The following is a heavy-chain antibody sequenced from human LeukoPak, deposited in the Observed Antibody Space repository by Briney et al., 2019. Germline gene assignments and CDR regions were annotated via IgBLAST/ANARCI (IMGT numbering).Heavy chain of an antibody. CDR3: ARDGGGIAAAYYFDY. V-gene: IGHV3-64*01. Sequence: GGSLRLSCAASGFTFSSYAMHWVRQAPGKGLEYVSAISSNGGSTYYANSVKGRFTISRDNSKNTLYLQMGSLRAEDMAVYYCARDGGGIAAAYYFDYWDQGTLVTVSS. D-gene: IGHD6-13*01. J-gene: IGHJ4*02. CDR2: ISSNGGST. CDR1: GFTFSSYA.